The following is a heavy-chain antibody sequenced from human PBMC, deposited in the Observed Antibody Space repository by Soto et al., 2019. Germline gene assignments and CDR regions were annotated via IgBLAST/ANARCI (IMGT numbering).Heavy chain of an antibody. D-gene: IGHD2-15*01. CDR1: GFSFSDFA. CDR2: ITKSGDNT. CDR3: AKEQAVASTGDAFDV. V-gene: IGHV3-23*01. J-gene: IGHJ3*01. Sequence: EVQLLESGGGLVQPGGSLRLSCTASGFSFSDFAMSWVRKAPGKGLEWVSTITKSGDNTYYADSVKGRVTISRDNSKNTLYLQVNSLSAEDTAIYFCAKEQAVASTGDAFDVWGQGTMVTVSP.